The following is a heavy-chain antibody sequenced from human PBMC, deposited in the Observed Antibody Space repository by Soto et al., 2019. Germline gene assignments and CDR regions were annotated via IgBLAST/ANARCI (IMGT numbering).Heavy chain of an antibody. CDR2: INHSGST. J-gene: IGHJ6*02. V-gene: IGHV4-34*01. CDR1: GGSFSGYY. Sequence: NPSETLSLTCAVYGGSFSGYYWSWIRQPPGKGLEWIGEINHSGSTNYNPSLKSRVTISVDTSKNQFSLKLSSVTAADTAVYYCARWGYDSAYCYYGMDVWGQGTTVTVSS. D-gene: IGHD5-12*01. CDR3: ARWGYDSAYCYYGMDV.